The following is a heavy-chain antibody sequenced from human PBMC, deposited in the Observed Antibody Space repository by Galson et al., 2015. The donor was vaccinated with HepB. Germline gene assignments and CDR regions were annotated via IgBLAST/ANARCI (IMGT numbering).Heavy chain of an antibody. CDR3: TTLAVAGTYYFDY. CDR2: IKSKTDGGTT. J-gene: IGHJ4*02. CDR1: GFTFSNAW. D-gene: IGHD6-19*01. V-gene: IGHV3-15*01. Sequence: SLRLSCAASGFTFSNAWMSWVRQAPGKGLEWVGRIKSKTDGGTTDYAAPVKGRFTISRDDSKNTLHLQMNSLKTEDTAVYHCTTLAVAGTYYFDYWGQGTLVTVSS.